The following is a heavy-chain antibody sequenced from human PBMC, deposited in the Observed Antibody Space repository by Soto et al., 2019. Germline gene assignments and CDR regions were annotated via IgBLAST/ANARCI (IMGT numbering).Heavy chain of an antibody. CDR3: AREKSDTSGFYFWFDL. CDR2: EK. Sequence: PGGSLRLSCAASGFTFSSYWMSWVRQAPGKGLEWVANEKNYVGSVKGRFTISRDNGKNSLYLQMNSLRAEDTAVYYCAREKSDTSGFYFWFDLWGQGTLVTVSS. D-gene: IGHD6-19*01. V-gene: IGHV3-7*03. J-gene: IGHJ5*02. CDR1: GFTFSSYW.